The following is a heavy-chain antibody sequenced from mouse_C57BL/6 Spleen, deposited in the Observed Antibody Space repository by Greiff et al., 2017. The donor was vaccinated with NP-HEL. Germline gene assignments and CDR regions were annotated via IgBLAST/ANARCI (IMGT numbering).Heavy chain of an antibody. J-gene: IGHJ2*01. CDR2: INPGSGGT. Sequence: QVQLQQSGAELVRPGTSVKVSCKASGYAFTNYLIEWVKQRPGQGLEWIGVINPGSGGTNYNEKFKGKATLTADKSSSTAYMQLSSLTSEDSAVYFCARSFDYYGSSPYYFDYWGQGTTLTVSS. CDR3: ARSFDYYGSSPYYFDY. V-gene: IGHV1-54*01. CDR1: GYAFTNYL. D-gene: IGHD1-1*01.